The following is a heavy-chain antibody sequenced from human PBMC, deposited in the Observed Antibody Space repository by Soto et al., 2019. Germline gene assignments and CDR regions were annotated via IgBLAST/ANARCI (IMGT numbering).Heavy chain of an antibody. V-gene: IGHV3-33*01. J-gene: IGHJ6*02. D-gene: IGHD6-19*01. CDR2: IWYDGSNK. CDR3: ARGSVGVSSGWGSMDV. Sequence: GGSLRLSCAASGFTFSSYGMHWVRQAPGKGLEWVAVIWYDGSNKYYADSVKGRFTISRDNSKNTLYLQMNSLRAEDTAVYYCARGSVGVSSGWGSMDVWGQGTTVTVSS. CDR1: GFTFSSYG.